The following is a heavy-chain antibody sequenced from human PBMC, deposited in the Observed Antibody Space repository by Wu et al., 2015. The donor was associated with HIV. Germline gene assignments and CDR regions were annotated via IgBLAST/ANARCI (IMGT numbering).Heavy chain of an antibody. D-gene: IGHD4-11*01. J-gene: IGHJ5*01. CDR1: GYLLTAYP. Sequence: QVQLVQSGGEVKKVGASVKVSCKASGYLLTAYPIGWVRQAPGQRPEWMGWINPYTGHTKSAQKFQDRVTMTTDTSTNTAYMELRSLRSDDTAVYFCARVEFDSDYYNWFDLWGQGTQVTVSS. V-gene: IGHV1-18*01. CDR3: ARVEFDSDYYNWFDL. CDR2: INPYTGHT.